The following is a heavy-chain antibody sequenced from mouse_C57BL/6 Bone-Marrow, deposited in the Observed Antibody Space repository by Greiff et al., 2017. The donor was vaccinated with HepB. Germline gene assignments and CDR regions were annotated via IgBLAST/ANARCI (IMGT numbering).Heavy chain of an antibody. CDR3: ARTGNGYYDWYFDV. D-gene: IGHD2-3*01. CDR2: IWTGGGT. J-gene: IGHJ1*03. CDR1: GFSLTSYA. V-gene: IGHV2-9-1*01. Sequence: VQLQESGPGLVAPSQSLSITCTVSGFSLTSYAISWVRQPPGKGLEWLGVIWTGGGTNYNSALKSRLSISTDNSKRHVFLKMNSLQTDDQARYYSARTGNGYYDWYFDVWGTGTTVTVSS.